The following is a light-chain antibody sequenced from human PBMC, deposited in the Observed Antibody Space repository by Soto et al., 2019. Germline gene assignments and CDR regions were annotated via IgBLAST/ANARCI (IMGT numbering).Light chain of an antibody. CDR1: QSITRW. CDR3: QHYNSYSEA. CDR2: KAS. Sequence: DIQMTQSPSTLSASVGDRVTITCWADQSITRWLAWYQQKPGKAPKLLIYKASTLKSGVPSRFSGSGPGTEFTLTISSLQPDDFATYYCQHYNSYSEAFGQGTKVDIK. V-gene: IGKV1-5*03. J-gene: IGKJ1*01.